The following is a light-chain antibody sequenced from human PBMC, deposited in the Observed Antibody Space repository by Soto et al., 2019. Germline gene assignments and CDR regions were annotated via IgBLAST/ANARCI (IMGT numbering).Light chain of an antibody. CDR3: QQYNNWPWT. J-gene: IGKJ1*01. Sequence: EIGVTQSPGTLSVSPGERATLSCRASQSVRNNLAWYQQKLGQAPRLLIYGPSTRATGIPARFSGSGTGTEFTLTISSLQSEDFAVYYCQQYNNWPWTFGQGTKVDIK. CDR2: GPS. V-gene: IGKV3-15*01. CDR1: QSVRNN.